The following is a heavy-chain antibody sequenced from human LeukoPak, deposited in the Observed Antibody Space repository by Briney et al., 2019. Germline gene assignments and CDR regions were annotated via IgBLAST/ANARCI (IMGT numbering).Heavy chain of an antibody. CDR1: GFIFSSYS. D-gene: IGHD5-12*01. J-gene: IGHJ4*02. CDR2: ISSSSSYI. CDR3: AREGGFGVFDY. Sequence: PGGSLRLSCAASGFIFSSYSMNWVRQAPGKGLEWVSSISSSSSYIYYADSVKGRVTISRDNAKNSLYLQMNSLRAEDTAVYYCAREGGFGVFDYWGQGTLVTVSS. V-gene: IGHV3-21*01.